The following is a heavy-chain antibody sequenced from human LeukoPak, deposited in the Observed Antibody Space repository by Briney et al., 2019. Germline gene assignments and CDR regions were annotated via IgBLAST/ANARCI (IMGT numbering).Heavy chain of an antibody. CDR2: IYSDGTT. CDR3: ARPHYYDSSDTSGTFDI. J-gene: IGHJ3*02. Sequence: GGSLRLSCAAFGFTVSTNYMTWVRQAPGKGLEWVSFIYSDGTTYYTDSVKGRFTISRDNSKNTLFLQMNSLRAEDTAVYYCARPHYYDSSDTSGTFDIWGQGTMVTVSS. D-gene: IGHD3-22*01. CDR1: GFTVSTNY. V-gene: IGHV3-66*01.